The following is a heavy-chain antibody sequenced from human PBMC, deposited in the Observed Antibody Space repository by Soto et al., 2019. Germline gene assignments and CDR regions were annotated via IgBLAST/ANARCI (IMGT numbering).Heavy chain of an antibody. CDR1: GGSFSGYY. D-gene: IGHD2-15*01. CDR3: ARGISLIVEVHRDAPDKYYFDS. J-gene: IGHJ4*02. V-gene: IGHV4-34*01. CDR2: INHSGSS. Sequence: PSETLSLTCVVYGGSFSGYYWSWIRQSPGKGLEWIGEINHSGSSISNPSLKSRVTISVDTSKNQFSLKLRSVTAADTAAYYCARGISLIVEVHRDAPDKYYFDSWSQGTLVTVSS.